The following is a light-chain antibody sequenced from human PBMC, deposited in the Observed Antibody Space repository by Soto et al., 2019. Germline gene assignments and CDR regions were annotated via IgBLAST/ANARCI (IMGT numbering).Light chain of an antibody. CDR1: SSNIGAGFD. J-gene: IGLJ3*02. CDR3: QSYDSSLGAWV. CDR2: GNI. V-gene: IGLV1-40*01. Sequence: QSLLTQPPSVSGAPGQRVTVSCTGSSSNIGAGFDVHWYQQLPGTAPKVLIYGNINRPSGVPDRFSGSKSGTSASLAITGLQAEDEADYYCQSYDSSLGAWVFGGGTKVTVL.